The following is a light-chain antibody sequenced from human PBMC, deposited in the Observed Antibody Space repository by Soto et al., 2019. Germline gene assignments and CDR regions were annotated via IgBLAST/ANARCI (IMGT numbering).Light chain of an antibody. CDR2: EVT. CDR3: NSYTSTNSPLYV. Sequence: QSVLTQPPSMSGSPGQSITISCTGTNSDIGDYKYVSWYQHHPGRAPKLLIYEVTKRPAGISNRFSGSKSGNTASLTISGLQAEDEADYYCNSYTSTNSPLYVFGSGTKLTVL. CDR1: NSDIGDYKY. V-gene: IGLV2-14*01. J-gene: IGLJ1*01.